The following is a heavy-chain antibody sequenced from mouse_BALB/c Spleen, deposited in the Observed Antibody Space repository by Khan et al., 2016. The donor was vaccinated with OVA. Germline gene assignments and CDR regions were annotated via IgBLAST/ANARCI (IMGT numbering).Heavy chain of an antibody. CDR3: ARGGWDVFAY. D-gene: IGHD4-1*01. CDR1: GYIFTDYV. CDR2: IYPGSDST. V-gene: IGHV1-77*01. J-gene: IGHJ3*01. Sequence: QVQLQQSGPELVKPGASVKMSCKASGYIFTDYVMNWVKQRTGQGPEWIGQIYPGSDSTYYNEKFKDKATLTADRSSSTAYMQLNSLTSEDSAVYFGARGGWDVFAYWGQGTLVTVSA.